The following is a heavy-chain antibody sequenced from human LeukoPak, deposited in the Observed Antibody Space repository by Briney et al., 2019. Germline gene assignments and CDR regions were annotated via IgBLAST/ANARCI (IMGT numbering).Heavy chain of an antibody. D-gene: IGHD3-10*01. V-gene: IGHV3-53*01. CDR1: GFTVSSNY. Sequence: PGGSLTLSCAASGFTVSSNYMSWVRQAPGKGLEWVSVIYSGGSTYYADSVKGRFTISRDNSKNTLYLQMNSLRAEDTAVYYCARARPYYYGSGSSPPLGYWGQGTLVTVSS. CDR2: IYSGGST. CDR3: ARARPYYYGSGSSPPLGY. J-gene: IGHJ4*02.